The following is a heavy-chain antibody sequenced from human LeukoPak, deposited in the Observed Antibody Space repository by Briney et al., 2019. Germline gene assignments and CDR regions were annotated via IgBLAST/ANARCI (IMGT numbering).Heavy chain of an antibody. CDR1: GFTFGDYA. J-gene: IGHJ6*03. Sequence: PGGSLRLSCTASGFTFGDYAMSWFRQTPGKGLEWVGFIRSTSYGGTTEYDASVKGRFTISRDDSKSIAYLQMNSLKTEDTAVYYCTRDQRYSSTYYYFYYMDVWGKGTTVTVSS. D-gene: IGHD6-13*01. CDR2: IRSTSYGGTT. V-gene: IGHV3-49*03. CDR3: TRDQRYSSTYYYFYYMDV.